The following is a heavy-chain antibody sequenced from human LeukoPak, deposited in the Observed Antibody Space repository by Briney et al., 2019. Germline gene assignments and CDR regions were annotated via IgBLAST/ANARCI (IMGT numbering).Heavy chain of an antibody. CDR2: IRSDSSTK. CDR1: GXSISNYG. J-gene: IGHJ3*02. CDR3: ARASYYYDSSGGYAFDI. D-gene: IGHD3-22*01. Sequence: PGGSLRLSCAGSGXSISNYGMNWVRQAPGKGLEWLSYIRSDSSTKYYADSVEGRFTISRDNAQNSLYLQMNSLRDEDSGVYFCARASYYYDSSGGYAFDIWGQGTMVTVSS. V-gene: IGHV3-48*02.